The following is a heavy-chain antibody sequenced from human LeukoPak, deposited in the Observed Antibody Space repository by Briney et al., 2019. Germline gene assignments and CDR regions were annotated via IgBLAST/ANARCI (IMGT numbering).Heavy chain of an antibody. CDR2: ILTSGST. J-gene: IGHJ4*02. V-gene: IGHV4-4*09. D-gene: IGHD1-26*01. CDR3: ARVRVSGSYLYYFDN. CDR1: GGPISSDH. Sequence: PSETLSLTCTVSGGPISSDHWSWVRQPPGKGLEWIGYILTSGSTNYNPSLKSRVSISVDTSKNQFSLKLSSVTAEDTAVYYCARVRVSGSYLYYFDNWGQGTLVTVSS.